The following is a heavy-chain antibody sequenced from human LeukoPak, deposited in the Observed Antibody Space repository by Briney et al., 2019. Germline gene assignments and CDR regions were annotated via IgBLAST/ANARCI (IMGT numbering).Heavy chain of an antibody. CDR1: GYTFTSYY. Sequence: ASVKVSCKASGYTFTSYYMHWVRQAPGQGLEWMGIINPSGGSTSYAQKSQGRVTMTRDTSTSTVYMELSSLRSEDTAVYYCGCMLSEQIDYWGQGTLVTVSS. D-gene: IGHD2-8*01. CDR3: GCMLSEQIDY. CDR2: INPSGGST. V-gene: IGHV1-46*01. J-gene: IGHJ4*02.